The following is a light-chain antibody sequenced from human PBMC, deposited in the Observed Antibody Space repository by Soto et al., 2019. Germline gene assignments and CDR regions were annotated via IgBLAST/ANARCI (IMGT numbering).Light chain of an antibody. CDR2: DAS. V-gene: IGKV1-33*01. CDR3: QQYDNLLT. Sequence: DIQMTQSPSSLSASVGDRVTITCQASQDISNYLNWYQQKPGKAPKLQIYDASNLETGVPSRFSGSGSGTDFTFTISSLQPEDIATYYCQQYDNLLTFGGGTKVEIK. J-gene: IGKJ4*01. CDR1: QDISNY.